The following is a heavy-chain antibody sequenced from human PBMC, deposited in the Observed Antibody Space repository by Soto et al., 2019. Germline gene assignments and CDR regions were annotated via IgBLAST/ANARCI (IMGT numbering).Heavy chain of an antibody. D-gene: IGHD1-26*01. CDR1: GFSLSTSGVG. CDR2: IYWADDK. V-gene: IGHV2-5*02. CDR3: AHRRRGSYFAY. Sequence: QITLKESGPTLVKPTQTLTLTCTFSGFSLSTSGVGVGWIRQPPGKSLEWLALIYWADDKRYSPSLKSRHTFSKDTSKNQVVLTMTNIDSVDTATYYCAHRRRGSYFAYWGQGTLVTVSS. J-gene: IGHJ4*02.